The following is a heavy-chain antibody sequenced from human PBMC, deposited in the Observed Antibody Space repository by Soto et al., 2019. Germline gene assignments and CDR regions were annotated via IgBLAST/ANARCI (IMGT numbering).Heavy chain of an antibody. CDR3: ARDLAAAHYYGMDV. D-gene: IGHD6-13*01. J-gene: IGHJ6*02. CDR1: GFTFSSYA. V-gene: IGHV3-30-3*01. Sequence: GSLRLSCAASGFTFSSYAMHWVRQAPGKGLEWVAVISYDGSNKYYADSVKGRFTISRDNSKNTLYLQMNSLRAEDTAVYYCARDLAAAHYYGMDVWGQGTTVTVSS. CDR2: ISYDGSNK.